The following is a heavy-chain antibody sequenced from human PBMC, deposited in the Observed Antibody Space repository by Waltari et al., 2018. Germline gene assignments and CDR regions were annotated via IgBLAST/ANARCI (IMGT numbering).Heavy chain of an antibody. CDR3: AKVDNVGLNNY. D-gene: IGHD1-1*01. Sequence: EVQLVESGGDLIQPGGSLRLSCAVSGFTAGNNFMGWVRQAPGKGLEWVSVIYSGGSTNYIDSVRGRFTISRDSSKNTLYLQMNSLRAEDTAVYYCAKVDNVGLNNYWGQGTLVTVSS. CDR2: IYSGGST. J-gene: IGHJ4*02. V-gene: IGHV3-53*01. CDR1: GFTAGNNF.